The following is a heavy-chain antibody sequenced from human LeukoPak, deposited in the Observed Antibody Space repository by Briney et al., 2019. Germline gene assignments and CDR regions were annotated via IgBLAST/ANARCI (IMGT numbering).Heavy chain of an antibody. CDR2: IYNSGRT. CDR1: GGSISSYY. CDR3: ASGHSNCSPTSCYFPSDY. J-gene: IGHJ4*02. D-gene: IGHD2-2*01. Sequence: PSETLSLTCTVSGGSISSYYWSWIRQAPGKGLEWIGYIYNSGRTNYNPSLKSRVTISVDTSKNQFSLRLSSVTAADTAVYYCASGHSNCSPTSCYFPSDYWGQGTLVTVSS. V-gene: IGHV4-59*01.